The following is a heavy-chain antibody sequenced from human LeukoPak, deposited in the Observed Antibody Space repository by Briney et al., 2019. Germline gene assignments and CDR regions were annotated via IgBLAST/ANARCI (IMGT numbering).Heavy chain of an antibody. CDR3: AKGGTPIQSQFDY. CDR2: ISWNSGSI. D-gene: IGHD5-18*01. CDR1: GFTFDDYA. Sequence: SGGSLRLSCAASGFTFDDYAMHWVRQAPGKGLEWVSGISWNSGSIGYADSVKGRFTISRDNAKNSLYLQMNSLRAEDMALYYCAKGGTPIQSQFDYWGQGTLVTVSS. V-gene: IGHV3-9*03. J-gene: IGHJ4*02.